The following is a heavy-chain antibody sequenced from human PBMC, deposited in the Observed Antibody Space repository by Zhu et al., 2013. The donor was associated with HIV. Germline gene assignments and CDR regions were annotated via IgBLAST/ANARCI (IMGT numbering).Heavy chain of an antibody. J-gene: IGHJ5*02. CDR3: ARPRGWYVRRWFDP. D-gene: IGHD6-19*01. Sequence: VQLQESGPELVKPSETLSLTCTVSGGSISSGPYFWGWIRQPPGKGLEWIGTIYHSGNTYYNPSLRSRVTISLDTSKNQFSLKLTSVTAADTAVYYCARPRGWYVRRWFDPWGQGTLVTVSS. V-gene: IGHV4-39*07. CDR2: IYHSGNT. CDR1: GGSISSGPYF.